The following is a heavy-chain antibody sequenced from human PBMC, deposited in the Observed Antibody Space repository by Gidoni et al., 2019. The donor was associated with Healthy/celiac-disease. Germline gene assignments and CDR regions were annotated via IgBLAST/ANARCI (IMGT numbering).Heavy chain of an antibody. CDR3: GLVVVVPAAIGS. CDR2: IYYSGST. CDR1: GGSISSSSYY. D-gene: IGHD2-2*01. J-gene: IGHJ5*02. V-gene: IGHV4-39*01. Sequence: QLQLQESGPGLVKPSETLSLTCTVSGGSISSSSYYWGWIRQHPGKGLEWIGSIYYSGSTYYNPSLKSRVTISVDTSKNQFSLKLSSVTAADTAVYYCGLVVVVPAAIGSWGQGTLVTVSS.